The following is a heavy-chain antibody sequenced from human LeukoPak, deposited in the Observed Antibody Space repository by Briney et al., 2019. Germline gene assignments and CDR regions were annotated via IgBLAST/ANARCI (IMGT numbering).Heavy chain of an antibody. V-gene: IGHV3-49*04. D-gene: IGHD2-15*01. CDR2: IRSKRYGATT. CDR1: GFTFGDNS. Sequence: GGSLRLSCTASGFTFGDNSMSWVRQAPGKGLEWVGFIRSKRYGATTEYAASVKGRFTISRDDPKSIAYLQMNSLKTEDTAIYYCTRDDSPGPNWGQGTLVTVSS. CDR3: TRDDSPGPN. J-gene: IGHJ4*02.